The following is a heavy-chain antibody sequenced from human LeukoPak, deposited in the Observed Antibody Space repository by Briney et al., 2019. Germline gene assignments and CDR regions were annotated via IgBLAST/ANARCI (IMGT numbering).Heavy chain of an antibody. CDR3: ARGGTVVTHDY. V-gene: IGHV3-53*01. D-gene: IGHD4-23*01. J-gene: IGHJ4*02. CDR1: GFTVSSNY. CDR2: IYSGGST. Sequence: PGGSLRLSCAVSGFTVSSNYMSWGRQAPGKGLEWVSVIYSGGSTYYADSVKGRFTISRDNSKNTLYLQMNSLRAEDTAVYYCARGGTVVTHDYWGQGTLVTVSS.